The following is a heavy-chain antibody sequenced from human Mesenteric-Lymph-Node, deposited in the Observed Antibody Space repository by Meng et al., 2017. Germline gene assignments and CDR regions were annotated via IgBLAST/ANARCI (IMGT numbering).Heavy chain of an antibody. D-gene: IGHD3-10*01. CDR2: ISGSGNT. Sequence: SETLSLTCGVSAASLSDFYWSWIRQPPGKGLQWIGEISGSGNTNYNPSLKSRVTISLDTSKNQFSLKLSSVTAADTALYYCARVNYSLGHFYHGMDVWGQGTTVTVSS. CDR3: ARVNYSLGHFYHGMDV. V-gene: IGHV4-34*01. CDR1: AASLSDFY. J-gene: IGHJ6*02.